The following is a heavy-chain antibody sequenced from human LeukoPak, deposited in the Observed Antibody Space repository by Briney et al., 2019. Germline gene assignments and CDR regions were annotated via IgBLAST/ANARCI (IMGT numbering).Heavy chain of an antibody. CDR1: GYSISSGYY. CDR3: ARHALHIVVVTASAFDI. J-gene: IGHJ3*02. CDR2: IYHSGST. D-gene: IGHD2-21*02. V-gene: IGHV4-38-2*02. Sequence: PSETLSLTCTVSGYSISSGYYWGWIRQPPGKGLEWIGSIYHSGSTYYNPSLKSRVTISVDTSKNQFSLKLSSVTAADTAVYYCARHALHIVVVTASAFDIWGQGTMVTVSS.